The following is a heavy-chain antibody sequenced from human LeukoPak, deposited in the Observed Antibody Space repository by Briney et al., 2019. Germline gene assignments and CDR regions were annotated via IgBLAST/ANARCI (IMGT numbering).Heavy chain of an antibody. CDR3: ARASDYDSGGYYIGGTFDY. J-gene: IGHJ4*02. CDR1: RLTFSSYN. V-gene: IGHV3-48*01. Sequence: GGSLRLSCAASRLTFSSYNMNWVRQAPGKGLEWVSYISSSSSIIYYADSVRGRFTISRDNAKNSLYLQMNSLRAEDTAVYYCARASDYDSGGYYIGGTFDYWGQGTLVTVSS. CDR2: ISSSSSII. D-gene: IGHD3-22*01.